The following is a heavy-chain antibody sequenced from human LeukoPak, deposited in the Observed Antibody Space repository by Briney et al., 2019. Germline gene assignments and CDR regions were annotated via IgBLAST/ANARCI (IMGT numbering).Heavy chain of an antibody. CDR2: IKSDGNT. CDR1: GFTFSRYW. CDR3: ARAPSEIGGYYPEYFRH. D-gene: IGHD3-22*01. J-gene: IGHJ1*01. V-gene: IGHV3-74*01. Sequence: PGGSLRLSCAASGFTFSRYWMHWVRQAPGKGLVCVSRIKSDGNTNYADSVKGRFTISRDNAKNTVSLQMNSLRAEDTGVYFCARAPSEIGGYYPEYFRHWGQGTLVTVSS.